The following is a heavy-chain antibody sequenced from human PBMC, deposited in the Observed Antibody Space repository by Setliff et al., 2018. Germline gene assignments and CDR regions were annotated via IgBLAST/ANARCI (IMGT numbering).Heavy chain of an antibody. Sequence: ASVKVSCKASGYTFTNYGVAWVRQAPGQGLEWVGWISPYNGNTYYAPKFQGTAIMTTDTATTTAYLELRSLRSDDTAVYFCSRLVRFCTRTVCQRLSGDDYWGQGTLVTVSS. CDR3: SRLVRFCTRTVCQRLSGDDY. CDR1: GYTFTNYG. J-gene: IGHJ4*02. CDR2: ISPYNGNT. V-gene: IGHV1-18*01. D-gene: IGHD3-10*01.